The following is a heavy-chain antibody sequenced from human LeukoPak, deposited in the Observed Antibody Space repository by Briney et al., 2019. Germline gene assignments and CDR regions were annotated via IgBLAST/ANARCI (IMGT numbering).Heavy chain of an antibody. J-gene: IGHJ3*02. CDR2: ISTSSSYI. CDR3: AKDRGFSYAFDI. V-gene: IGHV3-21*04. D-gene: IGHD3-3*01. CDR1: GFIFSTYS. Sequence: GGSLRLSCAASGFIFSTYSMNWGRQATGKGLKWVSSISTSSSYIYYADSVKGRFTISRDNSKNTLYVQMNSLRAEDTAVYYCAKDRGFSYAFDIWGQGTMVSVSS.